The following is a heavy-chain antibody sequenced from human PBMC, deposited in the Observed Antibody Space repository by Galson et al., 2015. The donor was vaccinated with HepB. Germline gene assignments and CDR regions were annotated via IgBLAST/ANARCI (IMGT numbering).Heavy chain of an antibody. CDR3: ARGPSYCGGDCYFQY. J-gene: IGHJ1*01. CDR1: GFTFVDYW. D-gene: IGHD2-21*02. CDR2: IREDGSEK. V-gene: IGHV3-7*01. Sequence: SLRLSCAGSGFTFVDYWITWVRQAPGEGLEWVANIREDGSEKYYVDSVKGRFTTSRDNAKNSVYLQMDSLRGEDTAVYYCARGPSYCGGDCYFQYWGQGILVSVSS.